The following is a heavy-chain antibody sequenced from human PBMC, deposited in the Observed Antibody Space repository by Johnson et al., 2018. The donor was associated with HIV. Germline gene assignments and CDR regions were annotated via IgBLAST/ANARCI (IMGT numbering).Heavy chain of an antibody. CDR3: AREGGYSGRYYGHDAFDI. V-gene: IGHV3-30*02. CDR1: GFTFSSYG. Sequence: QVQLVESGGGVVQPGGSLRLSCAASGFTFSSYGMHWVRQAPGKGLEWVAFIRSDGSNKYYADSVKGRFTISRDNSKNTLFLQMNSLKAEDTAFYYCAREGGYSGRYYGHDAFDIWGQGTMVTVSS. CDR2: IRSDGSNK. J-gene: IGHJ3*02. D-gene: IGHD1-26*01.